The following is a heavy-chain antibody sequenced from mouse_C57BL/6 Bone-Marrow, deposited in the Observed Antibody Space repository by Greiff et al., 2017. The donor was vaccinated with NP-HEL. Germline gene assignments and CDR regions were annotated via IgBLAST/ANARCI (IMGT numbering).Heavy chain of an antibody. D-gene: IGHD1-1*01. Sequence: VQLQQSGAELVRPGASVTLSCKASGYTFTDYEMHWVKQTPVHGLEWIGAIDPETGGTAYTQKFKGKAILTADKSSSTAYMELRSLTSEDSAVYYCSAKFMTTVGFDYWGQGTTLTVSS. J-gene: IGHJ2*01. CDR3: SAKFMTTVGFDY. CDR1: GYTFTDYE. V-gene: IGHV1-15*01. CDR2: IDPETGGT.